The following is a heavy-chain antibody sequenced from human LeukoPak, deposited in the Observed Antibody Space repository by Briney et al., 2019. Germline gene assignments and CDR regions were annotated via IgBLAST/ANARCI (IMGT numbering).Heavy chain of an antibody. CDR1: GFTLSSYA. CDR2: ISGSGGST. V-gene: IGHV3-23*01. Sequence: GGSLRLSCAASGFTLSSYAMSWVRQAPGKWLEWVSAISGSGGSTYYSDSVKGRFTISRDNSKNTLYLQMNSLRAEDTAVYYCAKDLPKLFVGATITGLDYWGQGTLVTVSS. D-gene: IGHD1-26*01. J-gene: IGHJ4*02. CDR3: AKDLPKLFVGATITGLDY.